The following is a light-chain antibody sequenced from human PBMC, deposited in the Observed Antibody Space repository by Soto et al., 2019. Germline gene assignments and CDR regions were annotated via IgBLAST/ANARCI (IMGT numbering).Light chain of an antibody. CDR2: AAS. V-gene: IGKV1-39*01. J-gene: IGKJ1*01. CDR1: QTIDNI. CDR3: HQTYTVLWT. Sequence: SQMTQSPSSLSASIGDRLNITCRASQTIDNILNWYQQQPGQAPKLLVYAASSLHSGVPSRFSGSGSGTDFTLTISNLQPEDFATYYCHQTYTVLWTFGQGTRVEIK.